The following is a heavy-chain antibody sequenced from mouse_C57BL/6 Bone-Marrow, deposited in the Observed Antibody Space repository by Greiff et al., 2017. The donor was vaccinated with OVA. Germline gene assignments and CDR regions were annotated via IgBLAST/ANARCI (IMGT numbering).Heavy chain of an antibody. V-gene: IGHV1-15*01. CDR2: IDPETGGT. CDR1: SYTFTDYE. J-gene: IGHJ4*01. Sequence: VKLVESGAELVRPGASVTLSCKASSYTFTDYEMHWVKQTPVHGLEWIGAIDPETGGTAYNQKFKGKAILTADNSSSTAYMELRSLTSENAAVYYCTGGYSNYYAMDYWGQGTSVTVSS. CDR3: TGGYSNYYAMDY. D-gene: IGHD2-5*01.